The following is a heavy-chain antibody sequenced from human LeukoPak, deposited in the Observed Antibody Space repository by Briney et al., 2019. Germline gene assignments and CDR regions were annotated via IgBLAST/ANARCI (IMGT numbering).Heavy chain of an antibody. CDR2: VSWDDDR. CDR1: GFALPTSGGG. V-gene: IGHV2-5*02. CDR3: AHGLYSSSWASTYYFDY. D-gene: IGHD6-13*01. Sequence: SGPTLFKPTQPLTLTFTFSGFALPTSGGGVAWIRQPPGKPLEWLALVSWDDDRTYSPSLKSRLTITRDTSKNQMVLTTTNMDPADSGTYYCAHGLYSSSWASTYYFDYWGPGTLVTVSS. J-gene: IGHJ4*02.